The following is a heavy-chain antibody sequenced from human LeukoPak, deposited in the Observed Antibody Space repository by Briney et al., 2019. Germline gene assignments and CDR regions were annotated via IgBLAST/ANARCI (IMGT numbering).Heavy chain of an antibody. V-gene: IGHV3-21*01. Sequence: PGGSLRLSCAASGFTFSSYSMNWVRQAPGKGLEWVSSISSSCSYIYYADSVKGRFTISRDNAKNSLYLQMNSLRAEDTAVYYCARGDYYDSLDAFDIWGQGTMVTVSS. CDR1: GFTFSSYS. D-gene: IGHD3-22*01. J-gene: IGHJ3*02. CDR2: ISSSCSYI. CDR3: ARGDYYDSLDAFDI.